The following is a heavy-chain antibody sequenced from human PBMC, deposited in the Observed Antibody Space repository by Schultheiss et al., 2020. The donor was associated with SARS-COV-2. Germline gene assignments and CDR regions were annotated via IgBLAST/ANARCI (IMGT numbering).Heavy chain of an antibody. Sequence: GGSLRLSCAASGFTFSSYAMHWVRQAPGKGLEYVSAISSNGGSTYYADSVKGRFTISRDNSKNTLYLQMNSLRAEDTAVYYCVSDYGDYPDYWGQGTLVTVSS. J-gene: IGHJ4*02. CDR1: GFTFSSYA. V-gene: IGHV3-64D*09. CDR2: ISSNGGST. CDR3: VSDYGDYPDY. D-gene: IGHD4-17*01.